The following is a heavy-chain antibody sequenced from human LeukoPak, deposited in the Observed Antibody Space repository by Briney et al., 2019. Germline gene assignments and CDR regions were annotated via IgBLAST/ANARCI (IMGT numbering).Heavy chain of an antibody. CDR3: ILGIRFLEWLSPDY. J-gene: IGHJ4*02. Sequence: ASVKVSCKASGYTFTSYGISWVRQAPGQGLEWMGWISAYNGNTNYAQKLQGRVTMTTDTSTSTAYMELRSLSSDDTAVYYCILGIRFLEWLSPDYWGQGPLVTVSS. V-gene: IGHV1-18*01. CDR2: ISAYNGNT. CDR1: GYTFTSYG. D-gene: IGHD3-3*01.